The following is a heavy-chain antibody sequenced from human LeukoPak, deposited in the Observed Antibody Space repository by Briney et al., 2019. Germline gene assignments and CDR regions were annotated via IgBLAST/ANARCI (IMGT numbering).Heavy chain of an antibody. CDR1: GYTFTNYY. CDR2: VNPSGGST. CDR3: PTRRSIRYFDWLPLDY. D-gene: IGHD3-9*01. Sequence: GASVKVSCKASGYTFTNYYMFWVRQAPGQGLEWMGIVNPSGGSTSYAQKFQGRVTMIRDMSTGTVYMELSSLRSEDTAVYYCPTRRSIRYFDWLPLDYWGQGTLVTVSS. V-gene: IGHV1-46*01. J-gene: IGHJ4*02.